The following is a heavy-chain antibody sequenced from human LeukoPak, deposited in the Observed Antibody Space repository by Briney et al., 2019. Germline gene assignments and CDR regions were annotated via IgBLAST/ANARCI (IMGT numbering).Heavy chain of an antibody. CDR2: IYTSGST. Sequence: SETLSLTCTVSGGSISSYYWSWIRQPAGKGLEWIGRIYTSGSTNYNPSLMSRVTMSVDTSKNQFSLKLSSVTAADTAVYYCASIAARLGWVDYWGQGTLVTVSS. CDR1: GGSISSYY. V-gene: IGHV4-4*07. CDR3: ASIAARLGWVDY. D-gene: IGHD6-6*01. J-gene: IGHJ4*02.